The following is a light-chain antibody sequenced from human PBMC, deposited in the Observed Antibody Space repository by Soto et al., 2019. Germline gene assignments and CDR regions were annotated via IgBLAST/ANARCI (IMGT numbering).Light chain of an antibody. J-gene: IGLJ1*01. Sequence: QSVLTQPASVSGSPGQSITISCTGSSSDVGGYSYVSWYQQHPGKAPRLIIYDVSNRLSGVSNRFSGSKSGNTASLTISGLQAEDEADYYCTSYTSTSAPYVFGTGTKVTVL. CDR2: DVS. V-gene: IGLV2-14*01. CDR3: TSYTSTSAPYV. CDR1: SSDVGGYSY.